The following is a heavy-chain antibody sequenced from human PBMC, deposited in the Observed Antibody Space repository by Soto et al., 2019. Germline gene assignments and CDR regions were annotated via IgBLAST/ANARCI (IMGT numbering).Heavy chain of an antibody. J-gene: IGHJ3*02. CDR2: MNPKSGGA. Sequence: GASVKVSCKTSGYTFTDYYTHWVRQAPGQGLEWMGWMNPKSGGAYFAQKFQGRVTLTRDTSIGTAYIEVNSLTSDDTAVYFCTRENIENCDGLYDDFDIWGQGTTVTVSS. V-gene: IGHV1-2*02. CDR3: TRENIENCDGLYDDFDI. D-gene: IGHD2-15*01. CDR1: GYTFTDYY.